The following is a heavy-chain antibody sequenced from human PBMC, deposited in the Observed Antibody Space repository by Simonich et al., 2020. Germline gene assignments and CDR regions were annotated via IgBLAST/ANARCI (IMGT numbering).Heavy chain of an antibody. CDR1: GYTFTGYY. V-gene: IGHV1-2*02. CDR2: SNPNRGGK. Sequence: QVQLVQSGAEVKKPGASVKVSCKASGYTFTGYYMPWVRQAPGQGLEWMGGSNPNRGGKNDAQKLQGRVTMTRDTSISTAYMELSRLRSDDTAVYYCARARLYSSSHAFDIWGQGTMVTVSS. CDR3: ARARLYSSSHAFDI. J-gene: IGHJ3*02. D-gene: IGHD6-6*01.